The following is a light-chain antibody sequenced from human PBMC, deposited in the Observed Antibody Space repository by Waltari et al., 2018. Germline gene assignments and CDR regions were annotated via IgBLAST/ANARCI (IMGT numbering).Light chain of an antibody. CDR3: SSYTSSSFWV. CDR2: DVS. CDR1: SSDVGGYNY. J-gene: IGLJ3*02. V-gene: IGLV2-14*01. Sequence: QSALTQPASVSGSPGQSITISCTGTSSDVGGYNYVSWYQQHPGKAPKLMIYDVSKRPSGVSNRFSCSKSGNTPSLTISGLQAEDEADYYGSSYTSSSFWVFGGGTKLTVL.